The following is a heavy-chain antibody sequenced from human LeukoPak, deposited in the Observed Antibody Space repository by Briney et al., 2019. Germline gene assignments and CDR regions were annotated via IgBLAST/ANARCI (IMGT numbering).Heavy chain of an antibody. CDR1: GFTFTNAW. CDR3: ATVYWYFDL. J-gene: IGHJ2*01. Sequence: GGSLRLSCSASGFTFTNAWMCWVRQPPGKGLEWVGLIRSKTDGGTADYAAPVQGRFTISRDDSNNTVYLQMSSLKTEDTGVYYCATVYWYFDLWGPGTLLSVSA. V-gene: IGHV3-15*01. CDR2: IRSKTDGGTA.